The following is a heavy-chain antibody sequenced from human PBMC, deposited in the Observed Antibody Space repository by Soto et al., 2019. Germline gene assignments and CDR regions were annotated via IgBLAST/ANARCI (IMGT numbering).Heavy chain of an antibody. V-gene: IGHV4-31*03. J-gene: IGHJ4*02. CDR3: AKDDSSGSPDY. CDR2: IFYAGDT. D-gene: IGHD3-22*01. CDR1: GESIATGAFY. Sequence: SETLSLTCTVSGESIATGAFYWSWIRLQSGKGPEWIGSIFYAGDTYYNPSLKSRVEISLDGSQNQFSLNLRSVTAADTAVYYCAKDDSSGSPDYWGQGTLVTVSS.